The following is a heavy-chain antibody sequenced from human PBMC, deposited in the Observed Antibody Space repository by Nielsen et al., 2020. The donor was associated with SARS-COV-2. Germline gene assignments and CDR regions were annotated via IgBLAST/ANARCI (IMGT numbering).Heavy chain of an antibody. Sequence: GGSLRLSCAASGFTFSSYAMHWVRQAPGKGLEWVAVISYDGSNKYYADSVKGRFTISRDNSKNTLYLQMNSLRAEDTAVYYCARALRSRGWFDPWGQGTLVTVSS. J-gene: IGHJ5*02. V-gene: IGHV3-30-3*01. D-gene: IGHD1-26*01. CDR1: GFTFSSYA. CDR2: ISYDGSNK. CDR3: ARALRSRGWFDP.